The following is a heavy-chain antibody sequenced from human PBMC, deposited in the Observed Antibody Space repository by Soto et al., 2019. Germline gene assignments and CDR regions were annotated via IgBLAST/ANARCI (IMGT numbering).Heavy chain of an antibody. CDR1: GGSISSGGYY. Sequence: QVHLQESDPGLVKPSQTLSLTCTVSGGSISSGGYYWSWIRQHPGKGLEWLGYLYYSGSTYYNPSLKSRVTISVDPSKNQFSLKLSSVTTADTAVYYSARDVSSSWSFDYWGQGSLVTVSS. J-gene: IGHJ4*02. CDR2: LYYSGST. CDR3: ARDVSSSWSFDY. V-gene: IGHV4-31*03. D-gene: IGHD6-13*01.